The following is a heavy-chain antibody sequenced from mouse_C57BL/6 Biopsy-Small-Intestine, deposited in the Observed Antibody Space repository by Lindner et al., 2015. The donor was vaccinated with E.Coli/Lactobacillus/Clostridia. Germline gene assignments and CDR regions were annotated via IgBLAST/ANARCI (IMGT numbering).Heavy chain of an antibody. V-gene: IGHV3-1*01. Sequence: VQLQESGPGMVKPSQSLSLTCTVTGYSITSGYDWHWIRHFPGNKLEWMGYISYSGSTNYNPSLKSRISITHDTSKNHFSLKLNSVTTEDTATYYCARDEDYDGAMDYWGQGTSVTVSS. CDR3: ARDEDYDGAMDY. J-gene: IGHJ4*01. CDR1: GYSITSGYD. CDR2: ISYSGST. D-gene: IGHD2-4*01.